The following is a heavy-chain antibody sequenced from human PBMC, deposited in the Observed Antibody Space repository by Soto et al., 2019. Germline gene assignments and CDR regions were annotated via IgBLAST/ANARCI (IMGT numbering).Heavy chain of an antibody. Sequence: QVPLVESGGGVVQPGRSLRLSCAASGFTFNSYAMHWVRQAPGKGLEWVAVIRYDGSNKYYADSVKGRFTVSRDNSKNTLYLQMNSLRAEDTAVNYCARDWRSSSPSAFDYWGQGTLVTVSS. D-gene: IGHD6-6*01. CDR1: GFTFNSYA. J-gene: IGHJ4*02. V-gene: IGHV3-33*01. CDR2: IRYDGSNK. CDR3: ARDWRSSSPSAFDY.